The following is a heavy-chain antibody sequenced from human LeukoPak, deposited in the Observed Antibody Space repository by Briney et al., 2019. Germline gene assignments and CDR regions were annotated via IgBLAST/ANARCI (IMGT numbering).Heavy chain of an antibody. CDR1: GGSISSYY. CDR3: ARERARYGDFAY. V-gene: IGHV4-59*01. Sequence: ETLSLTCTVSGGSISSYYWSWIRQPPGKGLEWIGYIYYSGSTNYNPSLESRVTISVDTSKNQFSLKLSSVTAADTAVYYCARERARYGDFAYWGQGTLVTVSS. J-gene: IGHJ4*02. D-gene: IGHD4-17*01. CDR2: IYYSGST.